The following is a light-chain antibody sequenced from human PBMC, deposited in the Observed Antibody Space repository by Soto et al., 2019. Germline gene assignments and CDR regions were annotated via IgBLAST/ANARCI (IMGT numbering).Light chain of an antibody. CDR2: WAS. J-gene: IGKJ5*01. CDR1: QSVLYSSNNKNY. Sequence: DIVMTQSPDSLPVSLGERATINCKSSQSVLYSSNNKNYLAWYQQNPGQPPKLLIYWASTRESGVPDRFSGSGSGTDFTLTISSLLAEDVAVYYCQQYYSTPITFGQGTRLEIK. V-gene: IGKV4-1*01. CDR3: QQYYSTPIT.